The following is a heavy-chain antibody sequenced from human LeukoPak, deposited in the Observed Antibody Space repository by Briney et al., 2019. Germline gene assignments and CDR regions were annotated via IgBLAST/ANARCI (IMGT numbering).Heavy chain of an antibody. CDR3: AKDYDFWSGYLDY. CDR2: IYSGDNT. J-gene: IGHJ4*02. CDR1: GFASDDYN. D-gene: IGHD3-3*01. Sequence: GGSLRLSCLISGFASDDYNMNWVRQAPGKGLEWVSVIYSGDNTYYADSVKGRFTISRDNSKNTLYLQMNSLRAEDTAVYYCAKDYDFWSGYLDYWGQGTLVTVSS. V-gene: IGHV3-66*02.